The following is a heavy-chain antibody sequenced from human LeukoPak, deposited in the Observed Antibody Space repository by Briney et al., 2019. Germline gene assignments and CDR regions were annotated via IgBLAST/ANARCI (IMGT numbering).Heavy chain of an antibody. CDR1: GGSISSYY. V-gene: IGHV4-59*01. CDR3: ARVSLGYCSSTSCWGYYYYGMDV. Sequence: SETLSLTCTVPGGSISSYYWSWIRQPPGKGLEWIGYIYYSGSTNYNPSLKSRVTISVDTSKNQFSLKLSSVTAADTAVYYCARVSLGYCSSTSCWGYYYYGMDVWGQGTTVTVSS. J-gene: IGHJ6*02. CDR2: IYYSGST. D-gene: IGHD2-2*01.